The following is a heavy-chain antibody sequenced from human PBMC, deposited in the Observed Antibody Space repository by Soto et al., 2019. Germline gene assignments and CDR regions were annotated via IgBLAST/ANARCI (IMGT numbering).Heavy chain of an antibody. D-gene: IGHD3-22*01. CDR3: ARVRMDYYDSSGYYPLSYYYGMDV. J-gene: IGHJ6*02. CDR2: IYYSGST. CDR1: GCSISSYY. Sequence: SETLSLSCTVSGCSISSYYWSWIRQPPGKGLEWIGFIYYSGSTNYNPSLKSRVTISVDTSKNQFSLKLSSVTAADTAVYYCARVRMDYYDSSGYYPLSYYYGMDVWGQGTTVTVSS. V-gene: IGHV4-59*01.